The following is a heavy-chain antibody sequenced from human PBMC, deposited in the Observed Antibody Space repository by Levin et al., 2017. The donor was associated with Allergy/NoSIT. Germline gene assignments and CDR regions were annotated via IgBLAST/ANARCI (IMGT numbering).Heavy chain of an antibody. Sequence: ASVKVSCKASGYTFTSYYMHWVRQAPGQGLEWMGIINPSGGSTSYAQKFQGRVTMTRDTSTSTVYMELSSLRSEDTAVYYCARDSPGIQLWDHNYYGMDVWGQGTTVTVSS. V-gene: IGHV1-46*01. CDR2: INPSGGST. D-gene: IGHD5-18*01. CDR3: ARDSPGIQLWDHNYYGMDV. J-gene: IGHJ6*02. CDR1: GYTFTSYY.